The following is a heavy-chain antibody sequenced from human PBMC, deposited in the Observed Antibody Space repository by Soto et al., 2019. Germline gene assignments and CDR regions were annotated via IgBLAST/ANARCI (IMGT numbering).Heavy chain of an antibody. V-gene: IGHV5-10-1*01. CDR3: ARVSRASIDY. J-gene: IGHJ4*02. CDR1: GYTFTSYW. Sequence: GESLKISCNGSGYTFTSYWISWVRQMPGKGLEWMGRIDPSDSYTNYSPSFRGHVTISADKSISTAYLQWSSLKASDTAMYYCARVSRASIDYWGQGTLVTVSS. CDR2: IDPSDSYT.